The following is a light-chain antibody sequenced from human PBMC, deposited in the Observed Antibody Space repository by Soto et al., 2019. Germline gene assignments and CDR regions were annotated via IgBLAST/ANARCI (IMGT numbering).Light chain of an antibody. V-gene: IGLV2-8*01. CDR1: SSDVGGYNY. J-gene: IGLJ2*01. Sequence: QSALTQPPSASGSPGQSVTISCTGTSSDVGGYNYVSWYQYHPGKVPKLMIYEVSKRPLGVPDRFFGSKSGNTASLTVSGLQPEDEADYYCTSYAGTNSFVVFGGGTKLTAL. CDR2: EVS. CDR3: TSYAGTNSFVV.